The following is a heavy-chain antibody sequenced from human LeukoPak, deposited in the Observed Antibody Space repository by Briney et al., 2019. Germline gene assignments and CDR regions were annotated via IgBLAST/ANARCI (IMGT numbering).Heavy chain of an antibody. CDR2: VYYTGST. V-gene: IGHV4-59*01. Sequence: PGGSLRLSCAASGFTIDDYAMYWIRQPPGKGLEWIGYVYYTGSTEYNPSLRSRVTISLEMSKQQFSLTLTSVTAADTAVYYCASNTGTVFDYWGQGALVTVSS. D-gene: IGHD7-27*01. CDR3: ASNTGTVFDY. J-gene: IGHJ4*02. CDR1: GFTIDDYA.